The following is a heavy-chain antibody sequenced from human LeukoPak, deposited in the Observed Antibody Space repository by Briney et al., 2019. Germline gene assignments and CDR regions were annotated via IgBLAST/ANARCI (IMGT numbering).Heavy chain of an antibody. J-gene: IGHJ3*02. Sequence: SETLSLTCSVSGASISRYYWSWIRQPPGKGLEWIGYIYYSGSTNYNPPLKSRVTMSVDTSKNQFSLKLSSVTAADTAVYYCARGGLDSSGYWVAFDIWGQGTMVTVSS. V-gene: IGHV4-59*01. CDR1: GASISRYY. CDR2: IYYSGST. CDR3: ARGGLDSSGYWVAFDI. D-gene: IGHD3-22*01.